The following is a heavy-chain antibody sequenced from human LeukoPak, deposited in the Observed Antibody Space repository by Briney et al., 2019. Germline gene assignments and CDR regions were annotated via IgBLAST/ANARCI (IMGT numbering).Heavy chain of an antibody. D-gene: IGHD4-11*01. V-gene: IGHV4-34*01. CDR1: GGSFSGYY. CDR2: INHSGST. J-gene: IGHJ6*03. Sequence: SETLSLACAVYGGSFSGYYWSWIRQPPGKGLDWIGEINHSGSTNYNPSLKSRVTISVDTSNNQFSLKLSSVTAADTAVYYCARGNSNSYYYYYMDVWGKGTTVTVSS. CDR3: ARGNSNSYYYYYMDV.